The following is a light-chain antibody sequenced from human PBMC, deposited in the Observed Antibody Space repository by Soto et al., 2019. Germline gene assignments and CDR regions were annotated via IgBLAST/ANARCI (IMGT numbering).Light chain of an antibody. CDR2: GAS. V-gene: IGKV3-20*01. CDR1: QSVSSN. J-gene: IGKJ4*01. Sequence: EIVMTQSPVTLSVSPGERVTLSCRASQSVSSNLAWYQQKPGQAPRPLIYGASSRATGIPDRFSGSVSGTDFTLRINRLEPEDSAVYYCQQYGSSLTFGGGTKVDIK. CDR3: QQYGSSLT.